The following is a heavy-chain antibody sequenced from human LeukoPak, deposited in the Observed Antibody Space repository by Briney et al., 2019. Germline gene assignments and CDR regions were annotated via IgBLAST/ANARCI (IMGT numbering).Heavy chain of an antibody. CDR1: GGSITSSGYY. V-gene: IGHV4-39*07. CDR2: INHSGST. CDR3: ARVGMGIVVVPAANAPAMDV. D-gene: IGHD2-2*03. Sequence: SETLSLTCTVSGGSITSSGYYWDWIRQTPGKGLEWIGEINHSGSTNYNPSLKSRVTISVDTSKNQFSLKLSSVTAADTAVYYCARVGMGIVVVPAANAPAMDVWGQGTTVTVSS. J-gene: IGHJ6*02.